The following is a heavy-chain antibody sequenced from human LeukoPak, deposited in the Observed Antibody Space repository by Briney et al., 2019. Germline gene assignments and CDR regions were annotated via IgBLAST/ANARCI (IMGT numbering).Heavy chain of an antibody. D-gene: IGHD3-3*01. CDR1: GFTFSSYS. CDR2: ISSSSSYI. CDR3: ARDPYDFWSGYYKGNDY. V-gene: IGHV3-21*01. Sequence: GGSLRLSCAASGFTFSSYSMNWVRQAPGKGLEWVSSISSSSSYIYYADSVKGRFTISRDNAKNSLYLQMNSLRAEDTAVYYCARDPYDFWSGYYKGNDYWGQGNLVTVSS. J-gene: IGHJ4*02.